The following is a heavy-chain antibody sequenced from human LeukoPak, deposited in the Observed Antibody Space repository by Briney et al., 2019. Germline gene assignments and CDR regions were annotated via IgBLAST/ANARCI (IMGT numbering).Heavy chain of an antibody. J-gene: IGHJ4*02. D-gene: IGHD6-19*01. Sequence: GGSLRLSCAASGFTFSDYYMSWIRQAPGKGLEWVSYISSSGSTIYYADSVKGRFTISRDNSKNTLYLQMNSLRAEDTAVYYCAKESSGGWYFDYWGQGTLVTVSS. CDR3: AKESSGGWYFDY. CDR2: ISSSGSTI. V-gene: IGHV3-11*01. CDR1: GFTFSDYY.